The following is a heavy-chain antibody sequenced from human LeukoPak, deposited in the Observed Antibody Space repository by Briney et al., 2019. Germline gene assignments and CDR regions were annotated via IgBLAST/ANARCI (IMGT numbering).Heavy chain of an antibody. J-gene: IGHJ5*02. V-gene: IGHV4-4*02. CDR1: GGSISSSNW. D-gene: IGHD2-15*01. CDR3: ARVDGSCSGGSCPSGNWLDP. CDR2: IYHDGST. Sequence: PSGTLSLTCVVSGGSISSSNWWGWVRQPPGKGLEWIGEIYHDGSTNYNPSLKSRVTISIDKSKNQFSLKLSSVTAADTAVYYCARVDGSCSGGSCPSGNWLDPWGQGTLVTVSS.